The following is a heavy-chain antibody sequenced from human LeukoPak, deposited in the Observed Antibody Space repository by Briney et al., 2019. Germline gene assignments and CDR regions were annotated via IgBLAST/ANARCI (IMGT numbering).Heavy chain of an antibody. CDR3: AKEGYYYDSSGYYPDY. V-gene: IGHV3-30*18. D-gene: IGHD3-22*01. CDR2: ISYDGSNK. CDR1: GFTLSNYG. Sequence: PGRSLRLSCAVSGFTLSNYGMHWVRQAPGKGLEWVAVISYDGSNKYYADSVKGRFTISRDNSKNTLYLQMNSLRAEDTAVYYCAKEGYYYDSSGYYPDYWGQGTLVTVSS. J-gene: IGHJ4*02.